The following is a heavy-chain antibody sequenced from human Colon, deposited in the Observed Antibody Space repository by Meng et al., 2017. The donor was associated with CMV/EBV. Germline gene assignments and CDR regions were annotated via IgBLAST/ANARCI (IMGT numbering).Heavy chain of an antibody. J-gene: IGHJ6*02. CDR3: ARDLTTDYNYYYGMDV. CDR2: IKQPGREK. Sequence: GESLKISCAVSGFVFSSFWMTWVRQAPGKGLEWVATIKQPGREKFYADSVKGRFTISRDNAKNSVFLQMNSLRNEDTGVYYCARDLTTDYNYYYGMDVWGHGTTVTVSS. CDR1: GFVFSSFW. D-gene: IGHD1-14*01. V-gene: IGHV3-7*01.